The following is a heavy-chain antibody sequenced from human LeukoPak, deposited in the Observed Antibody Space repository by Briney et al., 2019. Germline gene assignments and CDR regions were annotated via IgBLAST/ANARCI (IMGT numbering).Heavy chain of an antibody. CDR1: GGTFSSYA. CDR2: IIPIFGTA. CDR3: ARGSWYYDSSGYYYFDY. V-gene: IGHV1-69*01. J-gene: IGHJ4*02. Sequence: SVKVSCKASGGTFSSYAISWVRQAPGQGPEWMGGIIPIFGTANYAQKFQGRVTITADESTSTAYMELSSLRSEDTAVYYCARGSWYYDSSGYYYFDYWGQGTLVTVSS. D-gene: IGHD3-22*01.